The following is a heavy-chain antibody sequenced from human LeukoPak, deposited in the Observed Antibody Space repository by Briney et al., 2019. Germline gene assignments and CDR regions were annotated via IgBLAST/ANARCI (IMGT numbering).Heavy chain of an antibody. CDR2: INHSGST. V-gene: IGHV4-34*01. CDR3: ARDAPIRRRYYYGMDV. Sequence: SETLSLTCAVYGGTFSGYYWSWIRQPPGKGLEWMGEINHSGSTKYNPSLMSRVTISVDTSKNQFSLKLSSVTAADTAVYYCARDAPIRRRYYYGMDVWGQGTTVTVSS. CDR1: GGTFSGYY. J-gene: IGHJ6*02.